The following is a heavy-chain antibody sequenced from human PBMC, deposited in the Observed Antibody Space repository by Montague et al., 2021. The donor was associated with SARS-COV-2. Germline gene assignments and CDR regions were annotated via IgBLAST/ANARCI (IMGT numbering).Heavy chain of an antibody. CDR3: ARSRENYNILTGYPYCFDY. Sequence: SETLSLTCTVSGDSISRYYWNWIRQPPGKGLEWIAYIYYSGSTNYNPSLKSRVTISVDTSKNQFSLKLSSVTAADTAVYYCARSRENYNILTGYPYCFDYWGQGTLVTVSS. V-gene: IGHV4-59*01. D-gene: IGHD3-9*01. CDR2: IYYSGST. J-gene: IGHJ4*02. CDR1: GDSISRYY.